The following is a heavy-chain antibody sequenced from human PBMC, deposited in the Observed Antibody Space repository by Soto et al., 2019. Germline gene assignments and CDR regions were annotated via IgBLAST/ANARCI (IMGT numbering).Heavy chain of an antibody. V-gene: IGHV4-30-4*01. Sequence: SETLSLTCTVSGGSISSGDYYWSWIRQPPGKGLEWIGYIYYSGSTYYNPSLKTRVTISVDTSKHQFSLRLSSVTAADTAVYYCARAGHILANIEAGVDYWGQGTLVTVSS. CDR1: GGSISSGDYY. CDR3: ARAGHILANIEAGVDY. J-gene: IGHJ4*02. CDR2: IYYSGST. D-gene: IGHD5-12*01.